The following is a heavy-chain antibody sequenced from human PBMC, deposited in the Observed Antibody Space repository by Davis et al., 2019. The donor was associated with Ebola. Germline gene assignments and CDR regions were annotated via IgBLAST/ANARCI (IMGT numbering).Heavy chain of an antibody. CDR1: GFTFSSYG. Sequence: GESLKISCAASGFTFSSYGMHWVRQAPGKGLEWVAVISYDGSNKYYADSVKGRFTISRDNSKNTLYLQMNSLRAEDTAVYYCARPPPGIAVAGTGWDAFDIWGQGTMVTVSS. D-gene: IGHD6-19*01. V-gene: IGHV3-30*03. CDR2: ISYDGSNK. J-gene: IGHJ3*02. CDR3: ARPPPGIAVAGTGWDAFDI.